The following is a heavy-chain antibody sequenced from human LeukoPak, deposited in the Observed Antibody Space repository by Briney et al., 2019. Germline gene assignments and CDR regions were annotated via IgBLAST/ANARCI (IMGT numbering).Heavy chain of an antibody. Sequence: PGGSLRLSCAASGFTFDDYAMHWVRQAPGKGLEWVSGISWNSGSIGYADSVKGRFTISRDNAKNSLYLQMNSLRAEDTALYYCAKGRDSLYYYGSGSPGGAFDIWGQGTMVTVSS. CDR2: ISWNSGSI. D-gene: IGHD3-10*01. J-gene: IGHJ3*02. CDR1: GFTFDDYA. V-gene: IGHV3-9*01. CDR3: AKGRDSLYYYGSGSPGGAFDI.